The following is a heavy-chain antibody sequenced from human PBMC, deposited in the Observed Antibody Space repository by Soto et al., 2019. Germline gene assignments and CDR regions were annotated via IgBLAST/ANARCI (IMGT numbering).Heavy chain of an antibody. CDR3: ARGGPVAGITPVDY. V-gene: IGHV4-28*03. CDR2: IYYSGST. D-gene: IGHD6-19*01. J-gene: IGHJ4*02. Sequence: PSETLSLTCAVSGYSISSSNWWGWIRQPPGKGLEWIGYIYYSGSTYYNPSLKSRVTMSVDTSKNQFSLKLSSVTAVDTAVYYCARGGPVAGITPVDYWGQGTLVTVSS. CDR1: GYSISSSNW.